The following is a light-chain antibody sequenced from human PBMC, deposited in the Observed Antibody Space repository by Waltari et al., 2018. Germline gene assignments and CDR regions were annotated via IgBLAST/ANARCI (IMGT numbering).Light chain of an antibody. CDR2: KAS. V-gene: IGKV1-5*03. J-gene: IGKJ1*01. CDR3: QHYDIWT. Sequence: DIQVTQSPSTLPAAVGDRVTITCRASQNVTNYMAWYQQKPGKAPKVLIYKASTLESAVPSRFSASGSGTEFSLTISGLQPDDFATYYCQHYDIWTFGQGTKVEIK. CDR1: QNVTNY.